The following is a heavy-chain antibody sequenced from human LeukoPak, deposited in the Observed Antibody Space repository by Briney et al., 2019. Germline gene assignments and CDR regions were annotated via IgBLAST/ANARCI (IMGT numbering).Heavy chain of an antibody. CDR2: IIPLLGIA. CDR3: ARGAYGDYGGSTRRYYFDY. CDR1: GGTFSNYA. Sequence: GASVKVSCKASGGTFSNYAISWVRQAPGQGLEWMGRIIPLLGIANSAQKFQDRVTITADKSTSTAYMELSSLRSEDTAVYYCARGAYGDYGGSTRRYYFDYWGQGTLVTVSS. D-gene: IGHD4-17*01. V-gene: IGHV1-69*04. J-gene: IGHJ4*02.